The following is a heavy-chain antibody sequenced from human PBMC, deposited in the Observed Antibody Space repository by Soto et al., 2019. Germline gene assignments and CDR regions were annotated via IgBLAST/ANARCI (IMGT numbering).Heavy chain of an antibody. Sequence: WGSLRLSCAASGFTFSSYAMSWVRQAPGKGLEWVSAISGSGGSTYYADSVKGRFTISRDNSKNTLYLQMNSLRAEDTAVYYCAKVPVLRFLEWLSHYYYYMDVWGKGTTVTVSS. D-gene: IGHD3-3*01. CDR2: ISGSGGST. CDR1: GFTFSSYA. J-gene: IGHJ6*03. CDR3: AKVPVLRFLEWLSHYYYYMDV. V-gene: IGHV3-23*01.